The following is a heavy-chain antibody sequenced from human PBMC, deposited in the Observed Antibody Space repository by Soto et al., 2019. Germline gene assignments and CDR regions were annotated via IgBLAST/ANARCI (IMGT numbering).Heavy chain of an antibody. Sequence: SETMSLTCSVSGGSISSVGYYWSWIRQHPGRGLEWSGYIYSNGTTYYNRSLHSRVTILVVKTKYTFSLKVSSVSAADTALYYCARCSLVVVPAPGFDPWGRGTLVTVSS. CDR3: ARCSLVVVPAPGFDP. J-gene: IGHJ5*02. D-gene: IGHD2-2*01. CDR2: IYSNGTT. CDR1: GGSISSVGYY. V-gene: IGHV4-31*03.